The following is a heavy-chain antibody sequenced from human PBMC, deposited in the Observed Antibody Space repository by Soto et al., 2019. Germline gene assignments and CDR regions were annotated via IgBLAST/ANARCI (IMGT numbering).Heavy chain of an antibody. CDR1: GGTFSSYA. Sequence: SVKVSCKASGGTFSSYAISWVRQAPGQGLEWMGGIIPIFGTANYAQKFQGRVTITADESTSTAYMELSSLRSEDTAVYYCARVSDIVVVPAAMIYYYYGMEVWGQGTTVTVSS. V-gene: IGHV1-69*13. D-gene: IGHD2-2*01. CDR2: IIPIFGTA. CDR3: ARVSDIVVVPAAMIYYYYGMEV. J-gene: IGHJ6*02.